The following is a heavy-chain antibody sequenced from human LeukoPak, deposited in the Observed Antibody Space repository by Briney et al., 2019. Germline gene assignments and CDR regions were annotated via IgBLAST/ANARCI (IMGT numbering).Heavy chain of an antibody. D-gene: IGHD4-17*01. CDR3: AKDTFGGDYGDYVFVY. CDR1: GFTFSNYG. J-gene: IGHJ4*02. Sequence: GRSLRLSCAASGFTFSNYGMHWVRQAPGKGLEWVAVISYDGSNKYYADSVKGRFTISRDNSKNTLYLQMNSLRAEDTAVYYCAKDTFGGDYGDYVFVYWGQGTLVTVSS. V-gene: IGHV3-30*18. CDR2: ISYDGSNK.